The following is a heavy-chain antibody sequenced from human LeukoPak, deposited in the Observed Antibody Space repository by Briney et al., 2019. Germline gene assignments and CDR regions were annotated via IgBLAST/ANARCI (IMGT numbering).Heavy chain of an antibody. CDR3: ARLKYWYVDL. CDR2: IYYSGST. CDR1: GGSISSSSYY. V-gene: IGHV4-39*01. Sequence: PSETLSLTCTVSGGSISSSSYYWGWIRQPPGKGLEWIGSIYYSGSTYYNPSLKSRVTIPVDTSKNQFSLKLSSVTAADTAVYYCARLKYWYVDLWGRGTLVTVSS. J-gene: IGHJ2*01.